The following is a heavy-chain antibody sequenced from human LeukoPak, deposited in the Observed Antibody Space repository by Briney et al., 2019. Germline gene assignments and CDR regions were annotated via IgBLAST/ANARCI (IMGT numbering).Heavy chain of an antibody. V-gene: IGHV7-4-1*02. J-gene: IGHJ6*03. CDR2: IDTNTGNP. Sequence: GASVKVSCKASGYTFTSYAMNWVRQAPGQGLEWMGWIDTNTGNPTYAQGFTGRFVFSLDTSVSTAYLQISSLKAEDTAVYYCARTPRTYYYYMDVWGKGTTVTISS. D-gene: IGHD2-15*01. CDR1: GYTFTSYA. CDR3: ARTPRTYYYYMDV.